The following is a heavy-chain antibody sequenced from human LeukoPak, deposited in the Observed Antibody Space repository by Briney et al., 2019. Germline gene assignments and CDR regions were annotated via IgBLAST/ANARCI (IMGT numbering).Heavy chain of an antibody. D-gene: IGHD6-19*01. CDR1: GFTFSSYA. V-gene: IGHV3-23*01. CDR2: ISGSGGST. Sequence: QSGGSLRLSCAASGFTFSSYAMSWVRQAPGKGLEWVSAISGSGGSTYYADSVKGRFTISRDNSKNPLYLQMNSLRAEDTAVYYCAKTKAKSGLGDAFDIWGQGTMVTVSS. CDR3: AKTKAKSGLGDAFDI. J-gene: IGHJ3*02.